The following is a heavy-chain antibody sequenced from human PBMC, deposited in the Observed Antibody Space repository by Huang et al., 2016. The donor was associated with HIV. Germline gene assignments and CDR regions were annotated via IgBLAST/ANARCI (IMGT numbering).Heavy chain of an antibody. CDR3: ARRQWLRQTWGAFNI. V-gene: IGHV5-51*03. D-gene: IGHD6-19*01. CDR2: TYPSDSDT. CDR1: GDTFTNSW. Sequence: QLVQSGAEVKKPGESLKISCKGSGDTFTNSWIGWVRQMPGKGLEWMGPTYPSDSDTKYSPSFQGQVPLSADKSISTAFLQWSSLKASDTAMYYCARRQWLRQTWGAFNIWGQGTMVIVSS. J-gene: IGHJ3*02.